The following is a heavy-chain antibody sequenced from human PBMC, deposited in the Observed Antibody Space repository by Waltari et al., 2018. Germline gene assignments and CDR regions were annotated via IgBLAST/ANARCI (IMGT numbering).Heavy chain of an antibody. Sequence: EVQLVESGGGLIQPGGSLRLSCAASWFTVISHYLSWVRQAPGKGLEWVSVIYSGGSTYYADSVKGRFTISRDNSKNTLYLQMNSLRAEDTAVYYCAAQLWPYAFDTWGQGTMVTVSS. CDR1: WFTVISHY. D-gene: IGHD2-21*01. J-gene: IGHJ3*02. CDR3: AAQLWPYAFDT. V-gene: IGHV3-53*01. CDR2: IYSGGST.